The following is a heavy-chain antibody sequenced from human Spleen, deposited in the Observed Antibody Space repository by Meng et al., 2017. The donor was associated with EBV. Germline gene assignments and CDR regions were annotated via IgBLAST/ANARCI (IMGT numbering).Heavy chain of an antibody. D-gene: IGHD3-10*01. CDR3: ARESGRGYTPDF. CDR2: LIPDFGTP. J-gene: IGHJ4*02. Sequence: QVELGQSGGEVKKPGSSVKVSCKGSGGTFSRYAISWVRQAPGQGLEWMGGLIPDFGTPDYAPNYQDRVTITADESTSTAYMELNSLTTEDTAIYYCARESGRGYTPDFWGQGTLVTVSS. V-gene: IGHV1-69*01. CDR1: GGTFSRYA.